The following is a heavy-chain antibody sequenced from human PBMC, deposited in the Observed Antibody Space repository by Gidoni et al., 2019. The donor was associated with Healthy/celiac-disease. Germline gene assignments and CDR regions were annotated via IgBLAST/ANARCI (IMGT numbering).Heavy chain of an antibody. Sequence: EVQLVESGGGLVKPGGSLRLSCAASGFTFSSYSMNWVRQAPGKGLEWVSSISSSSSYIYYADSVKGRFTISRDNAKNSLYLQMNSLRAEDTAVYYCARGPHIVVVVAATPFDYWGQGTLVTVSS. CDR2: ISSSSSYI. CDR3: ARGPHIVVVVAATPFDY. V-gene: IGHV3-21*01. D-gene: IGHD2-15*01. CDR1: GFTFSSYS. J-gene: IGHJ4*02.